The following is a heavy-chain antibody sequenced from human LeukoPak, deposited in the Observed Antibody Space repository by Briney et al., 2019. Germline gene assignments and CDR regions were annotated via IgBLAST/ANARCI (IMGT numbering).Heavy chain of an antibody. Sequence: GGSLRLSCVASGFTFDDYGMGWVRQVPGKGLEWVSGTNWNGGSTGYADSVKGRFTISRDNAKNSLYLQMNSLRAEDTALYYCARGTEVYYDSSSYYSYWGQGTLVTVSS. CDR1: GFTFDDYG. D-gene: IGHD3-22*01. V-gene: IGHV3-20*04. J-gene: IGHJ4*02. CDR3: ARGTEVYYDSSSYYSY. CDR2: TNWNGGST.